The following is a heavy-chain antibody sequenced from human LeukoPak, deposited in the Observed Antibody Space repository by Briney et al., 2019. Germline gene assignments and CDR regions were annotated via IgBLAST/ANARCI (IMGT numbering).Heavy chain of an antibody. J-gene: IGHJ4*01. CDR2: IYYSGST. Sequence: PSETLSLTCTVSGGSINSYYWSWIRQPPGKELEWIGYIYYSGSTNYNPSLKSRVTISRDTSKNQFSLKLRSVTAADTAVYYCTSGGMVSGDYWGHGTLVTVS. CDR3: TSGGMVSGDY. D-gene: IGHD2-8*01. CDR1: GGSINSYY. V-gene: IGHV4-59*01.